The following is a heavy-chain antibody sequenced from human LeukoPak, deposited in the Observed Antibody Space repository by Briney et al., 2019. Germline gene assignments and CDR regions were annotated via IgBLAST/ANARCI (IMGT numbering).Heavy chain of an antibody. J-gene: IGHJ3*02. V-gene: IGHV5-51*01. D-gene: IGHD3-10*01. CDR3: ARRFGDNGLFAFDI. CDR1: GYSFTTYW. CDR2: IDPGDSDT. Sequence: GESLKISCKGSGYSFTTYWIAWVRQMPGKGLEWMGFIDPGDSDTRYSPSFQGRVTISADKSISAAYLQWSSLKASDTATYYCARRFGDNGLFAFDIWGQGTMVTVSS.